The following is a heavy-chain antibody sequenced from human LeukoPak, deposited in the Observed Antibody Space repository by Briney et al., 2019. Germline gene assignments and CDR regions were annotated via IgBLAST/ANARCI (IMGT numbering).Heavy chain of an antibody. J-gene: IGHJ4*02. Sequence: GGSLRLSCAASGFTFTNAWMSWVRQSPGKGLEWVGRIKSKNDGGTTDYAAPVKGRFSISRDDSKNTLYLQMDSLKTEDTAVYYCIADLPTSAAYAFDYWGQGTLVTASS. D-gene: IGHD2-2*01. CDR3: IADLPTSAAYAFDY. CDR1: GFTFTNAW. V-gene: IGHV3-15*01. CDR2: IKSKNDGGTT.